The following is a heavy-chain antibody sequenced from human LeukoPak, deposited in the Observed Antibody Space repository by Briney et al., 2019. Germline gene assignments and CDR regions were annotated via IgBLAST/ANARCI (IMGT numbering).Heavy chain of an antibody. CDR3: ARVSRLVGRAFDI. CDR2: INHSGST. J-gene: IGHJ3*02. CDR1: GGSFSGYY. V-gene: IGHV4-34*01. D-gene: IGHD2-8*02. Sequence: SETLSLTCAVYGGSFSGYYWSWIRQPPGKGLEWIGEINHSGSTNYNPSLKSRVTISVDTSKNQFSLKLSSVTAADTAVYYCARVSRLVGRAFDIWGQGTMVTVSS.